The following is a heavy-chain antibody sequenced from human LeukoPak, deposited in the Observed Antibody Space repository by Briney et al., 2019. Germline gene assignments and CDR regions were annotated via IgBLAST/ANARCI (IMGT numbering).Heavy chain of an antibody. J-gene: IGHJ3*02. V-gene: IGHV3-7*01. D-gene: IGHD6-13*01. CDR1: GFTFSSYW. Sequence: PGGSLRLSCAASGFTFSSYWMSWVRQAPGKGLEWVANIKQDGSEKYYVDSVKGRFTISRDNAKNSLYLQMNSLRAEDTAVYYCARDKYSSSWYGKAFDIWGQGTMVTVSS. CDR2: IKQDGSEK. CDR3: ARDKYSSSWYGKAFDI.